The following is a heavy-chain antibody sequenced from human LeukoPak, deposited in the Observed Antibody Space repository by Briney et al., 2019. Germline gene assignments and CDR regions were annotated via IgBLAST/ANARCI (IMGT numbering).Heavy chain of an antibody. J-gene: IGHJ4*02. D-gene: IGHD3-22*01. Sequence: SGGSLRLSCAASGFTFSSYGMSWIRQPPGKGLEWIGSIYYSGSTYYNPSLKSRVTISVDTSKNQFSLKLSSVTAADTAVYYCARVASSGRADISFDYWGQGTLVTVSS. CDR2: IYYSGST. V-gene: IGHV4-39*07. CDR1: GFTFSSYG. CDR3: ARVASSGRADISFDY.